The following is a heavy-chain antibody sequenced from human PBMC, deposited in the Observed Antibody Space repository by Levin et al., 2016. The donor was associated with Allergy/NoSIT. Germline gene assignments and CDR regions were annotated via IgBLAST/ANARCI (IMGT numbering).Heavy chain of an antibody. V-gene: IGHV4-30-4*01. Sequence: SETLSLTCSVSGGSITSGDYYWSWIRQPPGKGLEWIGYIYYSGSTYYNPSLKSRVTISVATSKNQFSLRLGSVTVADTAVYYCARFLETTVTSVLNVFDIWGQGTMVTVSS. CDR2: IYYSGST. CDR1: GGSITSGDYY. D-gene: IGHD4-11*01. CDR3: ARFLETTVTSVLNVFDI. J-gene: IGHJ3*02.